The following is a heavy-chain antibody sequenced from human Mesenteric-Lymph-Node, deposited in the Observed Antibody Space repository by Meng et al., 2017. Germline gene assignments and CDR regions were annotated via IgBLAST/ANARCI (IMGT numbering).Heavy chain of an antibody. D-gene: IGHD3-22*01. CDR3: ASSYYYDSSGLDY. J-gene: IGHJ4*02. Sequence: GESLKISCAASGFTFSSYWMSWVRQAPGKGLEWVANINLDGGEKYYVGSVRGRFFVSRDNAKNSLYLQMDSLRAEDTAVYYCASSYYYDSSGLDYWGQGTLVTVSS. CDR2: INLDGGEK. CDR1: GFTFSSYW. V-gene: IGHV3-7*01.